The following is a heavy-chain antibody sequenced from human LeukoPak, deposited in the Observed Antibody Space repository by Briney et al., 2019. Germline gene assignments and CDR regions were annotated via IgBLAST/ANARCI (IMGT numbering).Heavy chain of an antibody. V-gene: IGHV1-69*04. CDR1: GGTLSSYA. D-gene: IGHD6-13*01. J-gene: IGHJ4*02. CDR2: IIPIFGIA. Sequence: GSSVKVSCKASGGTLSSYAIGWVRQAPGQGLEWMGRIIPIFGIANYAQKFQGRVTITADKSTSTAYMELSSLRSEDTAVYYCARVPYTYSSSWYYFDYWGQGTLVTVSS. CDR3: ARVPYTYSSSWYYFDY.